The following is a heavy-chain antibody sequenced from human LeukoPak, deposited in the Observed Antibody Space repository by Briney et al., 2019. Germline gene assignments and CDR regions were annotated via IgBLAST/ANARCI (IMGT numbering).Heavy chain of an antibody. CDR1: GGFINSHY. D-gene: IGHD6-19*01. CDR2: IYYSGST. Sequence: SETLPLTCTVSGGFINSHYWSWIRQPPGKGLEWIGYIYYSGSTNYNPSLKSRVTISLDTSENQFSLNLSSVTPADTALYFCARDVGEVTGTHFDYWGQGTLVTVSS. CDR3: ARDVGEVTGTHFDY. V-gene: IGHV4-59*11. J-gene: IGHJ4*02.